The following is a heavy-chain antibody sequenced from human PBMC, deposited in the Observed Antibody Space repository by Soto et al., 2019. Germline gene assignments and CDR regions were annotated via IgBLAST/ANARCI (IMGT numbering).Heavy chain of an antibody. CDR2: ISGSGGST. D-gene: IGHD6-13*01. CDR1: GFTCSRDA. CDR3: AKNSVRIAAAGKVDY. J-gene: IGHJ4*02. Sequence: LTLSCAASGFTCSRDAMSWSRQAPGKGLEWVSAISGSGGSTYYADSVKGRFTISRDNSKNTLYLQMNSLRAEDTAVYYCAKNSVRIAAAGKVDYWGQGTLVTVS. V-gene: IGHV3-23*01.